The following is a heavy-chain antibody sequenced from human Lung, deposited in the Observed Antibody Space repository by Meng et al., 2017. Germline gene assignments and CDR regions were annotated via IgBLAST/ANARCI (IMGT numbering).Heavy chain of an antibody. CDR3: TNDRLSE. Sequence: VEAGGGIVQPGGSLRLACAASGFTFTNHWMHWGRQVPGKGLVWVSRVNPDGNDVNYVDSVKGRFTISRDNAKDTVFLQMNNLSGDDTAVYYCTNDRLSEWGQGTLVTVSS. CDR1: GFTFTNHW. D-gene: IGHD1-1*01. CDR2: VNPDGNDV. J-gene: IGHJ1*01. V-gene: IGHV3-74*01.